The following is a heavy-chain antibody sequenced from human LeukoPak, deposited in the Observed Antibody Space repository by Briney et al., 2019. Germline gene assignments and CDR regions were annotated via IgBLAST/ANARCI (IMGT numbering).Heavy chain of an antibody. V-gene: IGHV3-74*01. CDR3: VRNLAVAGTCFDS. J-gene: IGHJ4*02. D-gene: IGHD6-19*01. CDR1: GFTFSNHW. CDR2: ISPDGSRT. Sequence: GGSLRLSCAASGFTFSNHWMHWVRQTPEKGLVWVSNISPDGSRTDYADSVRGRFTISRDNAESSLYLQMNSLRAEDTAVYYCVRNLAVAGTCFDSWGQGTLVTVSS.